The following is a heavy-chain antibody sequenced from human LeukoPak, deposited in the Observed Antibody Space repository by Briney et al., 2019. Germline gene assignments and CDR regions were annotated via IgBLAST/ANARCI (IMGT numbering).Heavy chain of an antibody. CDR1: GYSISSGYY. CDR3: ASGAGSSLSDNYYYYYYMDV. J-gene: IGHJ6*03. Sequence: SETLSLTCTVSGYSISSGYYWGWIRQPPGKGLEWIGSIYHSGSTYYNPSLKSRVTISVDTSKNQFSLKLSSVTAADTAVYYCASGAGSSLSDNYYYYYYMDVWGKGTTVTVSS. CDR2: IYHSGST. V-gene: IGHV4-38-2*02. D-gene: IGHD3-10*01.